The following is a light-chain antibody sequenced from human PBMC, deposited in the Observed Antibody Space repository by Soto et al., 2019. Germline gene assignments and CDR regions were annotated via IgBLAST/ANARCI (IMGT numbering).Light chain of an antibody. CDR3: QHYGASPWT. Sequence: EIVLTQSPGILSLSPGERASLSCGASQSISSSFLAWYQQKPGQAPRVLIYRASIRATGISDRFSGSGSGTDFTLTISRLEPEDFAVYYCQHYGASPWTFGQGTKVDIK. V-gene: IGKV3-20*01. CDR2: RAS. J-gene: IGKJ1*01. CDR1: QSISSSF.